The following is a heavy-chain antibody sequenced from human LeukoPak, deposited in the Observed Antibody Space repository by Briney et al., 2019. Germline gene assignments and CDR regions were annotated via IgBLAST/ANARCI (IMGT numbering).Heavy chain of an antibody. J-gene: IGHJ4*02. Sequence: GGSLRLSCTVSGFTFSTYWMTWVRQAPGKGLEWVTNIKQDGSEKYYVASVKGRFTISRDNAKNSLYLQMNSLRAEDTAVYYCERSRIGDYWGQGTLVTVSS. CDR3: ERSRIGDY. D-gene: IGHD3-10*01. V-gene: IGHV3-7*01. CDR1: GFTFSTYW. CDR2: IKQDGSEK.